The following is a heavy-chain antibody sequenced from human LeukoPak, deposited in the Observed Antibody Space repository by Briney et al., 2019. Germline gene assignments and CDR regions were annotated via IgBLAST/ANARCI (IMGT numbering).Heavy chain of an antibody. V-gene: IGHV1-2*02. Sequence: ASVKVSCKASGYTFTGYYLHWVRQAPGQGLEWMGWMNPNSGGTNYAQNFQGRVTMTRDTSISTAYMDLSRLRSDDTAVYYCARDAYCGGDCYQYFQHWGQGTLVTVSS. CDR3: ARDAYCGGDCYQYFQH. CDR2: MNPNSGGT. J-gene: IGHJ1*01. D-gene: IGHD2-21*02. CDR1: GYTFTGYY.